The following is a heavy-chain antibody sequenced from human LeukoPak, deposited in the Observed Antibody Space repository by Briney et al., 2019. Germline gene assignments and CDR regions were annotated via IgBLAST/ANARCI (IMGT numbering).Heavy chain of an antibody. V-gene: IGHV1-69*05. J-gene: IGHJ3*02. D-gene: IGHD3-22*01. CDR2: IIPIFGTA. CDR1: GGTFSSYA. CDR3: AREGHLSSSSGYYSAFDI. Sequence: SVKVSCKASGGTFSSYAISWVRQAPGQGLEWMGGIIPIFGTANYAQKFQGRVTITTDESTGTAYMELSSLRSEDTAVYYCAREGHLSSSSGYYSAFDIWGQGTMVTVSS.